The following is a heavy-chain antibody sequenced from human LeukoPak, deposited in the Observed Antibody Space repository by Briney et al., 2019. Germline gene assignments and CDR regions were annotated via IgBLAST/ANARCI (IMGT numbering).Heavy chain of an antibody. CDR3: AELGITMIGGV. J-gene: IGHJ6*04. CDR1: EFTFSYYN. D-gene: IGHD3-10*02. V-gene: IGHV3-21*01. CDR2: ITSTGSYT. Sequence: KPGGSLRLSCAASEFTFSYYNLNWVRQAPGKGLEWVSSITSTGSYTFCADSVKGRFTISRDNAKNSLYLQMNSLRAEDTAVYYCAELGITMIGGVWGKGTTVTISS.